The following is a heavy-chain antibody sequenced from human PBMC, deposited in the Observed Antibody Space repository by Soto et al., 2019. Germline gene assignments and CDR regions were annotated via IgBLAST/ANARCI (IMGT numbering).Heavy chain of an antibody. CDR2: IYYSGST. V-gene: IGHV4-61*01. CDR1: GDSVSSATYY. J-gene: IGHJ5*02. Sequence: QVQLQESGPGLVKPSATLSLTCTVSGDSVSSATYYWSWIRQPPGKALEWIGPIYYSGSTNYNPPPKSRATMSVDTSKTQFSLNLSSVTAADTAVYYCARARGTANIHNWLDPWGQGTLVTVSS. D-gene: IGHD3-10*01. CDR3: ARARGTANIHNWLDP.